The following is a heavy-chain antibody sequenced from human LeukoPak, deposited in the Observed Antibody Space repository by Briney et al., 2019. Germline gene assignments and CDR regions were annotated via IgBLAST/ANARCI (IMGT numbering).Heavy chain of an antibody. V-gene: IGHV4-4*02. CDR1: GGSISSSNW. J-gene: IGHJ6*02. Sequence: SGTLSLTCAVSGGSISSSNWWSWVRPPPEKGLEWIGEIYHSGSPNSNPSLKSRVTISVDKSKNQFSLKLSSVTAADTAVYYCARAPPYYYGMDVWGQGTTVTVSS. CDR3: ARAPPYYYGMDV. CDR2: IYHSGSP.